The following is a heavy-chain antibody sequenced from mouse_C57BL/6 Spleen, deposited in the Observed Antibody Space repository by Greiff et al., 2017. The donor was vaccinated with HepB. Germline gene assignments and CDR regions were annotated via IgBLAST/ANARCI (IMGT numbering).Heavy chain of an antibody. D-gene: IGHD2-1*01. J-gene: IGHJ4*01. V-gene: IGHV5-12*01. CDR2: ISTGGGST. CDR3: ARNPIYYGNYGDYAMDY. CDR1: GFTFSDYY. Sequence: EVHLVESGGGLVQPGGSLKLSCAASGFTFSDYYMYWVRQTPEKRLEWVAYISTGGGSTYYPDTVKGRFTISRDNSKNTLYLQMSRLKSEDTAMYYCARNPIYYGNYGDYAMDYWGQGTSVTVSS.